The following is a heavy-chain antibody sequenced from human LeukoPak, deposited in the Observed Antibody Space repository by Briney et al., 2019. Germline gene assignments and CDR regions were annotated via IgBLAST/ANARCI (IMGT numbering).Heavy chain of an antibody. J-gene: IGHJ4*02. CDR3: AKDRTGEDYYFDY. CDR1: GFIFSTYD. V-gene: IGHV3-30*18. Sequence: GRSLRLSCAASGFIFSTYDMHWVRQAPGKGLEWVAFISYDGSNIYYADSVKGRFTISRDNSKNTLYLQMNSLRAEDTAVYYCAKDRTGEDYYFDYWGQGTLVTVSS. CDR2: ISYDGSNI. D-gene: IGHD3-16*01.